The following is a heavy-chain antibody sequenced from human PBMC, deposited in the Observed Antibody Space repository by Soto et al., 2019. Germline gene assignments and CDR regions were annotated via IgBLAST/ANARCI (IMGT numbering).Heavy chain of an antibody. CDR2: IYYSGNT. V-gene: IGHV4-39*01. J-gene: IGHJ4*02. CDR3: AGLHKGTSTYGYVAY. CDR1: GGSISSSSYH. Sequence: KPSETLSLTCTVSGGSISSSSYHWGWIRQPPWKGLEWIGSIYYSGNTYYNASLKSRVTMSVDTSKNQFSLKLTSVTAADTAAYYCAGLHKGTSTYGYVAYWGQGTLVTVSS. D-gene: IGHD5-18*01.